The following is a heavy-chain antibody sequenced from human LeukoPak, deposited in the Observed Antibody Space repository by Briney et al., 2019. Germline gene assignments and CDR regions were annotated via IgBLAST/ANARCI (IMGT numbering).Heavy chain of an antibody. J-gene: IGHJ5*02. CDR1: GDSVSNTSAA. CDR3: PREPPSHYSFDL. V-gene: IGHV6-1*01. Sequence: SETLSFTCVISGDSVSNTSAAWNCIRHSPSRGFEWLGRTYHRSKWLYENPEGVVSLITVNPDTSNNQISLHLSSVPPEDTARYFCPREPPSHYSFDLWGQGTLVTVSS. D-gene: IGHD5-18*01. CDR2: TYHRSKWLY.